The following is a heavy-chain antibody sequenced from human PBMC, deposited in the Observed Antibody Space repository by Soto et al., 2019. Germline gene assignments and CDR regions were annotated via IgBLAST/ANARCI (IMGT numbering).Heavy chain of an antibody. CDR2: VYFSGST. D-gene: IGHD3-16*01. J-gene: IGHJ5*02. CDR3: ARISVDTYMIYWSDP. Sequence: SETLSLTCSVSGDSVSSGDYYWSWIRQPTGKGLEWIGHVYFSGSTNYIPSLKSRLTMSVDTAKNQFSLKLNSVTAADTAVYYCARISVDTYMIYWSDPWGQGTQVTVSS. CDR1: GDSVSSGDYY. V-gene: IGHV4-61*08.